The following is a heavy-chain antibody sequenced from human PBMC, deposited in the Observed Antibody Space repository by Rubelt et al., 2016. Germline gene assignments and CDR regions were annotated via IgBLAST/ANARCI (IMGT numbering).Heavy chain of an antibody. J-gene: IGHJ4*02. Sequence: GGSLRLSCAASGFSFSSHGMNWVRQAPGRGLEWVAFILYDGSDKKYGDSVKGRFTISRDNAKNTLYLQMNSLRDEDTAVYYSARGSYYFDYWGQGTLVTVSS. CDR2: ILYDGSDK. CDR3: ARGSYYFDY. CDR1: GFSFSSHG. V-gene: IGHV3-30*02. D-gene: IGHD2-21*01.